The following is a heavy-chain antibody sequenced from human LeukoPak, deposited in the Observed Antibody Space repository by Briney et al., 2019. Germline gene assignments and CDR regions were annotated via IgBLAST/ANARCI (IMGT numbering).Heavy chain of an antibody. V-gene: IGHV4-34*01. D-gene: IGHD6-6*01. CDR1: GGSFSGYY. Sequence: SETLSLTCAVYGGSFSGYYWSWIRQPPGKGLEWIGEINHSGSTNYNPSLKSRVTISVDTSKNQFSLKLSSVTAADTAVYYCARDHRIAARPNYYYGMDVWGQGTTVTVSS. CDR3: ARDHRIAARPNYYYGMDV. CDR2: INHSGST. J-gene: IGHJ6*02.